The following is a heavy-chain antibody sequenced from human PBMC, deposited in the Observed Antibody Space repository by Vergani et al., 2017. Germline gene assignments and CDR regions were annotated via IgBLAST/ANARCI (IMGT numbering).Heavy chain of an antibody. CDR1: GGSFSGYY. Sequence: QVQLQQWGAGLLKPSETLSLTCAVYGGSFSGYYWSWIRQPPGKGLEWIGEINHSGSTNYNPSLKSRVTISVDTSKNQFSLKLSSVTAADTAVYYCARHTYYYDSSGYPHAFDIWGQGTMVTVSS. J-gene: IGHJ3*02. CDR2: INHSGST. D-gene: IGHD3-22*01. V-gene: IGHV4-34*01. CDR3: ARHTYYYDSSGYPHAFDI.